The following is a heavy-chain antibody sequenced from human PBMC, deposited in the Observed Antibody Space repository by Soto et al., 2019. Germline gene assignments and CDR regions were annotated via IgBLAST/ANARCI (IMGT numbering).Heavy chain of an antibody. V-gene: IGHV3-30-3*01. D-gene: IGHD2-21*01. Sequence: GGSLRLSCAASGFTFSSYAMHWVRQAPGKGLEWVAVITDDGGTTYYADSVKGRLTISRDNSKNTLYLQMNSLRAEDTAVYYCAKDLFHPYYYYGMDVWGQGTTVTVSS. CDR3: AKDLFHPYYYYGMDV. J-gene: IGHJ6*02. CDR2: ITDDGGTT. CDR1: GFTFSSYA.